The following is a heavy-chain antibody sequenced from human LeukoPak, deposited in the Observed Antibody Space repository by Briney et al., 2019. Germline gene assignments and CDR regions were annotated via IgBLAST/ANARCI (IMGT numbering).Heavy chain of an antibody. D-gene: IGHD4/OR15-4a*01. CDR3: AKADTLTNHFYYYGMDV. CDR1: GFTFSSHG. Sequence: GGSLRPSRAPPGFTFSSHGMHLVRPAPGKGLGWVAVISYDGSNKYYADSVKGRFTISRDNSKNTLYLQMNSLRAEDTAVYYCAKADTLTNHFYYYGMDVWGQGTTVTVSS. CDR2: ISYDGSNK. J-gene: IGHJ6*02. V-gene: IGHV3-30*18.